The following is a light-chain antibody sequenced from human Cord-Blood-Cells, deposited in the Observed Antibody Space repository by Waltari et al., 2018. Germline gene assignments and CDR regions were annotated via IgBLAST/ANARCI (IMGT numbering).Light chain of an antibody. V-gene: IGKV1-5*03. Sequence: DIQMTQSPSTLSASVGDRVTITFRASQSISSWLAWYQQKPGKAPKLLIYKASSLESGVPSRFSGSGSVTEFTLTISSLQPDDFATYYCQQYNSYPYSFGQGTKLEIK. J-gene: IGKJ2*03. CDR1: QSISSW. CDR2: KAS. CDR3: QQYNSYPYS.